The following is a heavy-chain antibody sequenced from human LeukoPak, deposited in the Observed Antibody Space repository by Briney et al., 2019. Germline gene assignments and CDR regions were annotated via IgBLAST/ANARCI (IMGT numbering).Heavy chain of an antibody. CDR1: GFTFSSYA. CDR3: AKDVVLMVYAIGAYYFDY. D-gene: IGHD2-8*01. CDR2: ISGSGGST. Sequence: PGGSLRLSCAASGFTFSSYAMSWVRQAPGKGLEWVSAISGSGGSTYYADSVKGRFTISRDNSKNTLYLQMNSLRAEDTAVYYCAKDVVLMVYAIGAYYFDYRGQGTLVTVSS. J-gene: IGHJ4*02. V-gene: IGHV3-23*01.